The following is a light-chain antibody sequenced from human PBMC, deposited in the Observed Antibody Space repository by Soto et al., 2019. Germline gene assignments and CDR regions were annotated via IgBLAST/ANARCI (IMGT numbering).Light chain of an antibody. CDR2: EVS. V-gene: IGLV2-23*02. Sequence: QSALTQPASVSGSPGQSITISCTGTSSDVGSYNLVSWYQQHPGKAPKLIIYEVSKRPSMVSNRFSGSKSGNTASLTISGLQAEDEADYYCCSCAGTSTLVFGGGTKLTVL. J-gene: IGLJ2*01. CDR1: SSDVGSYNL. CDR3: CSCAGTSTLV.